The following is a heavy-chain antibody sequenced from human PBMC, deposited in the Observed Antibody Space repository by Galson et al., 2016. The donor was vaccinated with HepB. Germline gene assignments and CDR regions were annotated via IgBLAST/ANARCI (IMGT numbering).Heavy chain of an antibody. CDR3: TKEPQLYVTRGVWDN. CDR2: ISYDGSEE. D-gene: IGHD3-10*01. V-gene: IGHV3-30*07. J-gene: IGHJ4*02. CDR1: GFIFSDYA. Sequence: SLRLSCAVSGFIFSDYAMHWVRQAPGKGLEWVAVISYDGSEEFYADSLKGRFTISRDNSRDTLYLQMNSLRPEDTAVYYCTKEPQLYVTRGVWDNWGQGALVTVSS.